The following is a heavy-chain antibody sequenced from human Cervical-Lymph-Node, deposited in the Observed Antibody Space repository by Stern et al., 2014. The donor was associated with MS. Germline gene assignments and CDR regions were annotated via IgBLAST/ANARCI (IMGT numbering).Heavy chain of an antibody. Sequence: MPLVESGAGVVKPERSLRLSCAASGFAFSIFGMQWVRQTPGKGLEWMAVIWFDGSNKNYADTVKGRFTISRDNSKNTLYRQMNSLRAADTAVYYCARVPSGWQTGFDYWGQGTLVTVSS. D-gene: IGHD6-19*01. CDR1: GFAFSIFG. V-gene: IGHV3-33*01. J-gene: IGHJ4*02. CDR3: ARVPSGWQTGFDY. CDR2: IWFDGSNK.